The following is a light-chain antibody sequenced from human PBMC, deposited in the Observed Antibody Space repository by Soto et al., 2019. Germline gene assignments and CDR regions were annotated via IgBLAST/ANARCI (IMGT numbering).Light chain of an antibody. CDR2: AAS. CDR1: QGIRSF. J-gene: IGKJ4*01. CDR3: QRSSSCPVT. Sequence: DTQRTQNPSSVSVSVGDRGTSTCRASQGIRSFLVWYQQKPGKAPKLQIYAASSLQSGVPSRFSGFGSGTDFTLTISVLQPEDFTPSYCQRSSSCPVTLGWGAKVDIK. V-gene: IGKV1-12*01.